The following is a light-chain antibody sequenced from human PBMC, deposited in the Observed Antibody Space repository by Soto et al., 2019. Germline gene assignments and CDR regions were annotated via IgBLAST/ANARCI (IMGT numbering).Light chain of an antibody. J-gene: IGLJ2*01. CDR1: SSDVGGYNY. CDR2: DVS. Sequence: QSALTQPASVSGSPGQSITISCTGNSSDVGGYNYVSWYQQHPGKAPKLMIYDVSNRPSGVSNRFSGSKSGNTASLTISGLQAEDEADYYCSSYTSSSTLYVVFGGGTQLTVL. V-gene: IGLV2-14*01. CDR3: SSYTSSSTLYVV.